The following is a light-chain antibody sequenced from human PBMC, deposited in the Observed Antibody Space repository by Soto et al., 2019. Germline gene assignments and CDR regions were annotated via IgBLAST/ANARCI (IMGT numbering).Light chain of an antibody. CDR3: QQYGISPWT. V-gene: IGKV3-20*01. CDR2: GAS. J-gene: IGKJ1*01. Sequence: EIVLTQSPGTLSLSPGERATLSCRASQSVSTSYLAWYQQKPGQAPRLLIYGASSSATGIPDRFSGGGCGTAFTLTISSLEPEDFAVYYCQQYGISPWTFGQGTKVEIK. CDR1: QSVSTSY.